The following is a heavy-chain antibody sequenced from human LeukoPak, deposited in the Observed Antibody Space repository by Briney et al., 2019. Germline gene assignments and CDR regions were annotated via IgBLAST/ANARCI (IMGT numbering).Heavy chain of an antibody. J-gene: IGHJ4*02. CDR2: IYPNSGGT. CDR3: AGEPSGSGSYDY. CDR1: GYTFTGYY. Sequence: AASVKVSCKASGYTFTGYYMHWVRQAPGQGLEWMGWIYPNSGGTNYAQKFQGRVTMTRDTSISTAYMELSRLRSDDTAVYYCAGEPSGSGSYDYWGQGTLVTVSS. D-gene: IGHD3-10*01. V-gene: IGHV1-2*02.